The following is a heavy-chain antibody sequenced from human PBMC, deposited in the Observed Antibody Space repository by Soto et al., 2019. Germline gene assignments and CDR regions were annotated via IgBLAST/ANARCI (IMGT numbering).Heavy chain of an antibody. D-gene: IGHD3-10*01. CDR2: ISDSGNT. Sequence: SETLSLTCTVSGGSIDYYYWSWIRQPPGKGLEWLGYISDSGNTSYNPSLRSRVTISVDTSKNQFSLKLNSVTAADTAVYYCARDSTAWFPYYGIDVWGQGTTVTVSS. CDR1: GGSIDYYY. V-gene: IGHV4-59*01. CDR3: ARDSTAWFPYYGIDV. J-gene: IGHJ6*02.